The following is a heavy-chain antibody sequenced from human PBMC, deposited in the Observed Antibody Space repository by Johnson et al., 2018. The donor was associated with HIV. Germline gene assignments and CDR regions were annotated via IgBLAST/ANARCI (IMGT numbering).Heavy chain of an antibody. CDR2: IWYDGSNK. V-gene: IGHV3-33*01. J-gene: IGHJ3*02. CDR1: GFTFSRYG. Sequence: QVQLVESGGGVVQVGRSLRLSCEASGFTFSRYGMHWVRQAPGKGLEWVAVIWYDGSNKYYVDSVKGRFTISRDNSKNTLYLQMNSLRSEDTAVYYCARVATFGVVISDGFDIWGQGTMVTVSS. CDR3: ARVATFGVVISDGFDI. D-gene: IGHD3-3*01.